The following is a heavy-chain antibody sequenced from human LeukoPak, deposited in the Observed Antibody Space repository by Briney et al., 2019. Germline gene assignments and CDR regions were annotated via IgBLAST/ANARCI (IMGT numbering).Heavy chain of an antibody. J-gene: IGHJ5*02. CDR3: ARDPTTGSNWFDP. D-gene: IGHD4-17*01. CDR1: GYTFTGYY. CDR2: INPNSGGT. Sequence: ASVKVSCKASGYTFTGYYMHWVRQAPGQGLEWMGWINPNSGGTNYAQKFQGRVTMTRDTSISTAYMELSRLRSDDTAVYYCARDPTTGSNWFDPWGQGTLVTVSS. V-gene: IGHV1-2*02.